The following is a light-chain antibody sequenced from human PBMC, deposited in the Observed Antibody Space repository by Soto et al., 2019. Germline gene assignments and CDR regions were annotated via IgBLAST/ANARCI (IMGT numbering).Light chain of an antibody. CDR1: STDFVSYNR. CDR3: AAWDDSLNGRV. Sequence: QSVLTQPPSVSGSPGQSVTISCTGTSTDFVSYNRVSWYQQPPGTAPKLIIYEASNRPSGVPDRFSGSKSGNTASLTISGLQSDDEADYYCAAWDDSLNGRVFGTGTKLTVL. J-gene: IGLJ1*01. CDR2: EAS. V-gene: IGLV2-18*01.